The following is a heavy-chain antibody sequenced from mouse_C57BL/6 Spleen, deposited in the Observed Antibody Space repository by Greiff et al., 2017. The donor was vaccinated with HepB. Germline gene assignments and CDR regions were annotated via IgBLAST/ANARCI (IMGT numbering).Heavy chain of an antibody. D-gene: IGHD2-3*01. J-gene: IGHJ2*01. CDR2: IDPETGGT. CDR3: TRYDGYPLYYFDY. V-gene: IGHV1-15*01. CDR1: GYTFTDYE. Sequence: VQLQQSGAELVRPGASVTLSCKASGYTFTDYEMHWVKQTPVHGLEWIGAIDPETGGTAYNQKFKGKAILTADKSSSTAYMELRSLTSEDSAVYYCTRYDGYPLYYFDYWGQGTTLTVSS.